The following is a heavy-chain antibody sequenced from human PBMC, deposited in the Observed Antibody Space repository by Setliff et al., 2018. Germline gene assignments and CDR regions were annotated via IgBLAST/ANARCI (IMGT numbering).Heavy chain of an antibody. V-gene: IGHV3-11*01. CDR2: ISRSGSTI. Sequence: GSLRLSCAASGFTFSDYYMRWIRQAPGKGLEWVSYISRSGSTIYCADSVKGRFTISRDNARNSLYLQINSLRAEDTAVYFCATSNDYLDHWGQGTLVTVSS. J-gene: IGHJ5*02. D-gene: IGHD3-16*01. CDR3: ATSNDYLDH. CDR1: GFTFSDYY.